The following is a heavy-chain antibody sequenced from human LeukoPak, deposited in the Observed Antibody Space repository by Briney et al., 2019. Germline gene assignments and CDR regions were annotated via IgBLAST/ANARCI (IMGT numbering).Heavy chain of an antibody. J-gene: IGHJ4*02. Sequence: ASETLSLTCTVSGGSISSGDYYWSWIRQPPGKGLEWIGYIYYSGSTYYNLSLKSRVTISVDTSKNLFSLKLSSVTAADTAVYYCASGVSRYYDSRGYFDYWGQGTLVTVSS. CDR1: GGSISSGDYY. V-gene: IGHV4-30-4*01. D-gene: IGHD3-22*01. CDR3: ASGVSRYYDSRGYFDY. CDR2: IYYSGST.